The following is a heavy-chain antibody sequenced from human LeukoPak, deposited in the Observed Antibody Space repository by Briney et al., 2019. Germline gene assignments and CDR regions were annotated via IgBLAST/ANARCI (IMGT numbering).Heavy chain of an antibody. V-gene: IGHV1-18*01. D-gene: IGHD3-22*01. Sequence: ASVKVPCKPSGYTFTSYGMSRVRQTPGQGLVWMGWISAYNGNTNYAQKLRGRVTMTTDTSTSTAYMELRSLRSDDTAVYYCATLYHSSGYYDPYLDDWGQGTLVTVSS. CDR3: ATLYHSSGYYDPYLDD. CDR1: GYTFTSYG. CDR2: ISAYNGNT. J-gene: IGHJ4*02.